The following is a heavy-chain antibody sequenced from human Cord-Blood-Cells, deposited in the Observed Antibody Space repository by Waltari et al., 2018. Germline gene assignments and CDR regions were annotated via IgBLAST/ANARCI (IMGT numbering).Heavy chain of an antibody. CDR3: ARAALDRRIVPYYYGMDV. Sequence: QVQLVQSGADVTQPGASVNVSCNASRYTFTGYHTPWVPHAPGQRLEWMGRIKPNSGGTNYAKKVQGRVTMTRDKSISTAYMELSRLRSDDTAVYYCARAALDRRIVPYYYGMDVWGQGTTVTVSS. V-gene: IGHV1-2*02. CDR2: IKPNSGGT. CDR1: RYTFTGYH. J-gene: IGHJ6*02. D-gene: IGHD2-2*01.